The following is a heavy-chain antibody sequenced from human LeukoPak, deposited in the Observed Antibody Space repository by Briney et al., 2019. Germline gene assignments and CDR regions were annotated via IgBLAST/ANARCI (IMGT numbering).Heavy chain of an antibody. CDR2: IFYTGKT. Sequence: SETLSLTCSVSGDSIRSSRYYWGWIRQPPGKGLEWIGNIFYTGKTSYNPSLNSRVTISLDTSKNQFSLKLNSVTAADTAVYYCARGGGYCSSTSCYGWLFDYWGQGTLITVSS. V-gene: IGHV4-39*07. J-gene: IGHJ4*02. CDR3: ARGGGYCSSTSCYGWLFDY. D-gene: IGHD2-2*03. CDR1: GDSIRSSRYY.